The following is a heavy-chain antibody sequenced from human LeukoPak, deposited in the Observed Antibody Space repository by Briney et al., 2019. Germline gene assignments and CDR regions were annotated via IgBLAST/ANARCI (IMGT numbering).Heavy chain of an antibody. D-gene: IGHD5-18*01. J-gene: IGHJ6*03. CDR1: GGSFSGYY. Sequence: SETLSLTCAVSGGSFSGYYWSWIRQPPGKGLEWIGEINHSGSTNYNPSLKSRVTISVDTSKNQFSLKLSSVTAADTAVYYCARGRRSRRYSYGYYYYMDVWGKGTTVTVSS. CDR3: ARGRRSRRYSYGYYYYMDV. V-gene: IGHV4-34*01. CDR2: INHSGST.